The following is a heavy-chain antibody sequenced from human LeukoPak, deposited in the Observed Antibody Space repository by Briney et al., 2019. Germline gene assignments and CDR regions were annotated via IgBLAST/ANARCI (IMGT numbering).Heavy chain of an antibody. CDR3: ARGAHGSSWSHFDY. Sequence: GGSLRLSCAASGFTFSSYGMHWVRQAPGKGLEWVAVISYDGSNKYYADSVKGRFTISRDNSKNTLYLQMNSLRAEDTGVYYCARGAHGSSWSHFDYWGQGTLVTVSS. D-gene: IGHD6-13*01. J-gene: IGHJ4*02. CDR1: GFTFSSYG. V-gene: IGHV3-30*03. CDR2: ISYDGSNK.